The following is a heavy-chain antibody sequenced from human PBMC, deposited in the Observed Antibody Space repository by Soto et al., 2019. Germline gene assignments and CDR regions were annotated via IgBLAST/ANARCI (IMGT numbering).Heavy chain of an antibody. J-gene: IGHJ4*02. D-gene: IGHD5-18*01. CDR1: GYTFTIYA. V-gene: IGHV1-3*01. CDR2: INAGNGNT. CDR3: ARILYSYGYFYFDY. Sequence: ASVKVSCKASGYTFTIYAMHWVRQAPGQRLEWMGWINAGNGNTKYSQKFQGRVTITRDTFASTAYMELSSLRSEDTAVYYCARILYSYGYFYFDYWGQGTLVTVSS.